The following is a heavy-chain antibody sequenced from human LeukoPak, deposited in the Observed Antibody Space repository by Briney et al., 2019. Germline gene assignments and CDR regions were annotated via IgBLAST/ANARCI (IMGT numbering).Heavy chain of an antibody. CDR2: IYYSGST. CDR3: ARARDGHINNWFDP. V-gene: IGHV4-59*01. CDR1: GGSINSYY. J-gene: IGHJ5*02. D-gene: IGHD5-24*01. Sequence: SETLSLTCTVSGGSINSYYWSWIRQPPGKGLEWIGYIYYSGSTNYNPSLKSRVTISVDTFKNQFSLKMSSVTAAHTAVYYCARARDGHINNWFDPWGQGTLVTVSS.